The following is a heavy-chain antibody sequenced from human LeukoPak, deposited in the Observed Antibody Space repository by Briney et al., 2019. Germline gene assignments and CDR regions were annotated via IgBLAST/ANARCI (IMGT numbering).Heavy chain of an antibody. J-gene: IGHJ5*02. Sequence: PGGSLRLSCAASGFTFSSYGMHWVRQAPGKGLEWVAVIWYDGSNKYYADSVKGRFTISRDNSKNTLYLQMNSLRAEDTAVYYCARDIRGYYDSSGAPGFDPWGQGTLVTVSS. CDR2: IWYDGSNK. V-gene: IGHV3-33*01. CDR1: GFTFSSYG. D-gene: IGHD3-22*01. CDR3: ARDIRGYYDSSGAPGFDP.